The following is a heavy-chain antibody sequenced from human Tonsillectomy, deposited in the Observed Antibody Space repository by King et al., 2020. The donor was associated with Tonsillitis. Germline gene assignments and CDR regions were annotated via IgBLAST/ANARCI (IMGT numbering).Heavy chain of an antibody. CDR2: ITWNSGST. CDR3: AKDIQPVAGYFDY. D-gene: IGHD6-19*01. V-gene: IGHV3-9*01. CDR1: GFTFDDYA. J-gene: IGHJ4*02. Sequence: DVQLVESGGGLVQPGRSLRLSCAASGFTFDDYAMHWVRQAPGKGLEWVSGITWNSGSTGYADSVKGRFIISRDNAKNSLYLQMNSLRAEDTALYYCAKDIQPVAGYFDYWGQGTLVTVSS.